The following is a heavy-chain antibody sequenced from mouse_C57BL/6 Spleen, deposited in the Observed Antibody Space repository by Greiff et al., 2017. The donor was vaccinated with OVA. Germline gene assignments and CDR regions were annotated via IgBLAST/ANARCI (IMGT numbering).Heavy chain of an antibody. CDR3: ARGDYDAIMDY. CDR1: GYTFTSYW. Sequence: QVQLQQPGAELVRPGTSVKLSCKASGYTFTSYWMHWVKQRPGQGLEWIGVIDPSDSYTNYNQKFKGQATLTVDTSSSTAYMQLSSLTSEDSAVYYCARGDYDAIMDYWGQGTSVTVSS. V-gene: IGHV1-59*01. J-gene: IGHJ4*01. CDR2: IDPSDSYT. D-gene: IGHD2-4*01.